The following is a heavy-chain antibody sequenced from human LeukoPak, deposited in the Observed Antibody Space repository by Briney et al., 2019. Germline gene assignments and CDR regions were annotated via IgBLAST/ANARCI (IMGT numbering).Heavy chain of an antibody. D-gene: IGHD2-21*02. CDR3: ASQHIVVVTAIRDY. Sequence: GGSLRLSCAASGFTFSNNAMHWVRQAPGKGLEWVAVISYDGSNKYYADSVKGRFTISRDNSKNTLYLQMNSLRAEDTAVYYCASQHIVVVTAIRDYWGQGTLVTVSS. CDR1: GFTFSNNA. CDR2: ISYDGSNK. V-gene: IGHV3-30*04. J-gene: IGHJ4*02.